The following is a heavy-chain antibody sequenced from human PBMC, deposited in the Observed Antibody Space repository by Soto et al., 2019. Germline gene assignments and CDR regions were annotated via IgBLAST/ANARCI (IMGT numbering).Heavy chain of an antibody. J-gene: IGHJ5*02. Sequence: SVKVSCRASGYTFTSYYMNWVRQAPGHGLEWMGIINPSVGSTIYAQKFQGRATMTRDTSXXTVYMELSSLRSEDTXVYYCAXDXXMVTGTTSLDPWGQGTLVTVSS. CDR3: AXDXXMVTGTTSLDP. CDR1: GYTFTSYY. V-gene: IGHV1-46*01. CDR2: INPSVGST. D-gene: IGHD1-7*01.